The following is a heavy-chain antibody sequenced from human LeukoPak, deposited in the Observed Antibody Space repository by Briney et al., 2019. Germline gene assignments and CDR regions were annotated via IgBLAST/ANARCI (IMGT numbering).Heavy chain of an antibody. CDR3: ARTHSGYDPFDY. J-gene: IGHJ4*02. CDR2: ISSSSSYV. CDR1: GFTFSSYS. Sequence: GGSLRLSCAASGFTFSSYSMNWVRQAPGKGLEWVSSISSSSSYVYYADSVKGRFTISRDNAKNSLYLQMNSLRAEDTAVYYCARTHSGYDPFDYWGQGTLVTVSS. D-gene: IGHD5-12*01. V-gene: IGHV3-21*01.